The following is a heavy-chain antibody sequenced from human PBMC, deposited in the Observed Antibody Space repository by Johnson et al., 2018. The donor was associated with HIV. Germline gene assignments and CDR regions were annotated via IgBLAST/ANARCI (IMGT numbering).Heavy chain of an antibody. V-gene: IGHV3-30-3*01. D-gene: IGHD1-7*01. Sequence: QVQLVESGGGVVQPGRSLRLSCAASGFTFSRYAMHWVRQAPGKGLEYMAIISYDGSIKYYADSVKGRFTISRDNSKHTLFLQMSSLRAEDTAVYYCSRVASPAELLPWAFDIWGQGTMVTVSS. CDR1: GFTFSRYA. J-gene: IGHJ3*02. CDR3: SRVASPAELLPWAFDI. CDR2: ISYDGSIK.